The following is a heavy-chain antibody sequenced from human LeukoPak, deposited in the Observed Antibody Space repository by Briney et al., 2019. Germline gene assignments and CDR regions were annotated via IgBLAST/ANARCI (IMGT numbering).Heavy chain of an antibody. V-gene: IGHV3-23*01. CDR1: GFTFSSYA. J-gene: IGHJ4*02. Sequence: GGSLRLSCAASGFTFSSYAMSWVRQAPGKGLEWVSGISASGGSTYYADSVRGRFTISRDNAKNTLYLQMNSLRAEDTAVYYCARDPESTYIDYWGQGTLVTVSS. D-gene: IGHD1-14*01. CDR2: ISASGGST. CDR3: ARDPESTYIDY.